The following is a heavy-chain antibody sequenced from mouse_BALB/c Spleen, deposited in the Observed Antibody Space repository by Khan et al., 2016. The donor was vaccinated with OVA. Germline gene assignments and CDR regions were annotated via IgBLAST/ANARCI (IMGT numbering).Heavy chain of an antibody. Sequence: DLVKPGASVKLSCKASGYTFTSYWINWIKQRPGQGLEWIGRIGPGSSNAYYNDMFKDKATLTVDTSSNTAYIQLSSLSSEDSAVYFCASENYYGRSCYAMAYWGQGTSVTVSA. CDR2: IGPGSSNA. CDR1: GYTFTSYW. J-gene: IGHJ4*01. D-gene: IGHD1-1*01. V-gene: IGHV1S41*01. CDR3: ASENYYGRSCYAMAY.